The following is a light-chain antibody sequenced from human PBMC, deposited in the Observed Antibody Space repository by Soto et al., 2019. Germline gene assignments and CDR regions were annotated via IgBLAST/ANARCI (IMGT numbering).Light chain of an antibody. CDR1: QSISSW. Sequence: DIPMTQSPSTLSASVGDRVTITCRASQSISSWLAWYQQKPGKDPKLLIFDASSLESGVPSRFSGSGSGTEFTLTISSLQPDDFATYYCQQYNSYSRTFGQGTKVEIK. CDR3: QQYNSYSRT. V-gene: IGKV1-5*01. CDR2: DAS. J-gene: IGKJ1*01.